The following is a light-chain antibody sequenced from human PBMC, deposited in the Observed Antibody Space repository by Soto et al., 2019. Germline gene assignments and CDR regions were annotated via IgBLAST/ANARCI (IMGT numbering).Light chain of an antibody. CDR2: GAS. Sequence: EVVLTQSPGTLSLSPGERATLSCRTSQSVSSSYLAWYHQKPGQAPRLLIYGASSRATGIPDRFSGSGSGTDFTLTISRLEPEDSAVYYCQHYGSSRVTFGQGTRLELK. J-gene: IGKJ5*01. V-gene: IGKV3-20*01. CDR3: QHYGSSRVT. CDR1: QSVSSSY.